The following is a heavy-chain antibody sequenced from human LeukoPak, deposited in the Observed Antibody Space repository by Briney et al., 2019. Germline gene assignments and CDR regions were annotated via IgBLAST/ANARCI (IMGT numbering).Heavy chain of an antibody. Sequence: SETLSLTCAVYGGSFSGYYWSWIRQPPGKGLEWIGEINHSGSTNYNPSLKSRVTISVDTSKNQFSLKLSSVTAADTAVYYCASEIYSESTGDYWGQGTLVTVSS. CDR2: INHSGST. V-gene: IGHV4-34*01. D-gene: IGHD1-26*01. CDR1: GGSFSGYY. CDR3: ASEIYSESTGDY. J-gene: IGHJ4*02.